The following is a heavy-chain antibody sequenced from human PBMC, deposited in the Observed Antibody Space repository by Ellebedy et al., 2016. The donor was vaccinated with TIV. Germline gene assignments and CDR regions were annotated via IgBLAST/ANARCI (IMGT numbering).Heavy chain of an antibody. D-gene: IGHD4-23*01. CDR3: ARDSEGVTVVTRRYYYYMDG. J-gene: IGHJ6*03. Sequence: GESLKISXAASGFTFSSYGMHWVRQAPGRGLEWVAVIWYDGVNKYYADSVKGRFTISRDNSKNTLYLQMNSLRAEDTAVYYCARDSEGVTVVTRRYYYYMDGWGKGTTVTVSS. CDR1: GFTFSSYG. CDR2: IWYDGVNK. V-gene: IGHV3-33*01.